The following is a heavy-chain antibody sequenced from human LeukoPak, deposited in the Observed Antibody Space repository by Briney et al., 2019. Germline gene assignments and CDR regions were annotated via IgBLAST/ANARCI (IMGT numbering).Heavy chain of an antibody. V-gene: IGHV3-49*04. J-gene: IGHJ4*02. CDR2: IRSKAYGGTP. D-gene: IGHD3-10*01. CDR1: GFTFGDYA. CDR3: TRASPKHLSYYYGSGSYYNFDY. Sequence: PGRSLRLSCTASGFTFGDYAMSWVRQAPGKGLEWVGFIRSKAYGGTPEYAGSVKGRFTISRDDSKSISYLQMNSLKTEDIAVYYCTRASPKHLSYYYGSGSYYNFDYWGQGTLVTVSS.